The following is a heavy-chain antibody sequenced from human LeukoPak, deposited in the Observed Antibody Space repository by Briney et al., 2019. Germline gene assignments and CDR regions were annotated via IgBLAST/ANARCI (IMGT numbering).Heavy chain of an antibody. CDR3: ARYRYDSSGYYSVYYFDY. J-gene: IGHJ4*02. CDR2: IYYSGST. Sequence: PSETLSLTCTVSGGSISSGGYYWSWIRQHPGKGLEWIGYIYYSGSTYYNPSLKSRVTISVDTSKNQFSLKLSSVTAADTAVYYCARYRYDSSGYYSVYYFDYWGQGPLVTVSS. D-gene: IGHD3-22*01. V-gene: IGHV4-31*03. CDR1: GGSISSGGYY.